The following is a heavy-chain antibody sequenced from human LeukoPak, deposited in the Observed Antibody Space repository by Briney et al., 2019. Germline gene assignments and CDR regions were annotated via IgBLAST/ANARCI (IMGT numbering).Heavy chain of an antibody. CDR2: MNPNSGNT. CDR1: GYTFTSYD. D-gene: IGHD6-19*01. J-gene: IGHJ1*01. Sequence: ASVKVSCKASGYTFTSYDINWVRQATGQGLEWMGWMNPNSGNTGYAQKFQGRVTMTRNTSISTANMELSSLRSEDTAVYYCTRGGPVAGTHKYFQHWGQGTLVTVSS. CDR3: TRGGPVAGTHKYFQH. V-gene: IGHV1-8*01.